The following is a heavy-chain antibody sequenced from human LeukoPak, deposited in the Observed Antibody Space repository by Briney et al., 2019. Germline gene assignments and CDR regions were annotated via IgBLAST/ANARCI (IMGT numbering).Heavy chain of an antibody. CDR3: ARSGNYFDY. Sequence: GGSLRLSCTACGFTFSNAWMRWVRQAPGKGLEWVSYISTDSSNKNFPDSVKGRFTISRDNAKNSLNLQMNNLRAEDTAVYYCARSGNYFDYWGQGTMVTVSS. CDR2: ISTDSSNK. CDR1: GFTFSNAW. V-gene: IGHV3-11*06. J-gene: IGHJ4*02.